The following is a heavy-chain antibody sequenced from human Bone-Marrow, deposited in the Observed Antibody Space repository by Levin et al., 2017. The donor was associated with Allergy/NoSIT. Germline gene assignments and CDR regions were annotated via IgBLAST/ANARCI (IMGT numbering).Heavy chain of an antibody. V-gene: IGHV4-61*01. J-gene: IGHJ6*02. CDR3: ARGDSSSWYGTWYYYYGMDV. CDR2: IYYSGST. Sequence: SQTLSLTCTVSGGSVSSGSYYWSWIRQPPGKGLEWIGYIYYSGSTNYNPSLKSRVTISVDTSKNQFSLKLSSVTAADTAVYYCARGDSSSWYGTWYYYYGMDVWGQGTTVTVSS. CDR1: GGSVSSGSYY. D-gene: IGHD6-13*01.